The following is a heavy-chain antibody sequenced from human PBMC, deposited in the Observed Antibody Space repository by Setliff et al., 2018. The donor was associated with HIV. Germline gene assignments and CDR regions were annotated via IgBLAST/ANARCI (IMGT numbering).Heavy chain of an antibody. V-gene: IGHV3-7*05. D-gene: IGHD2-21*01. Sequence: GGSLRLSCAASGFRFNLYWMNWARQAPGKGLGWVVNIDKYGSVKYYVDSVKGRFTISRDTAKDSLSLQMNSLRAEDTAVYYCARGNYCGNNCFPFDSWGPGTLVTVSS. CDR1: GFRFNLYW. CDR3: ARGNYCGNNCFPFDS. CDR2: IDKYGSVK. J-gene: IGHJ4*02.